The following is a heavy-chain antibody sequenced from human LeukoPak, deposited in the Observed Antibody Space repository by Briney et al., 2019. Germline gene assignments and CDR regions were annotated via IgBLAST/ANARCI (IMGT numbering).Heavy chain of an antibody. V-gene: IGHV3-23*01. Sequence: PGGSLRLSCAASGFTFSSYAMSWVRQAPGKGLEWVSAISGSGTSTYYADSVKGRFTISRDNSKNTLYLQKNSLRAEDTAVYYCAKRGSGSHYVDYWGQGTLVTVSS. D-gene: IGHD1-26*01. J-gene: IGHJ4*02. CDR1: GFTFSSYA. CDR2: ISGSGTST. CDR3: AKRGSGSHYVDY.